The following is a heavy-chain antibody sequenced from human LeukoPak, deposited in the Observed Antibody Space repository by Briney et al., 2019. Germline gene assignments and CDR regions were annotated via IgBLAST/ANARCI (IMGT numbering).Heavy chain of an antibody. Sequence: ASVKVSCKASGYTFTSYYMHWVRQAPGQGLEWMGIINPSGGSTSYAQKFQGRVTMTRDTSTSTVYMELSSLRSEDTAAYYCARQRGVEQQLDAFDIWGQGTMVTVSS. CDR1: GYTFTSYY. J-gene: IGHJ3*02. CDR3: ARQRGVEQQLDAFDI. CDR2: INPSGGST. V-gene: IGHV1-46*01. D-gene: IGHD6-13*01.